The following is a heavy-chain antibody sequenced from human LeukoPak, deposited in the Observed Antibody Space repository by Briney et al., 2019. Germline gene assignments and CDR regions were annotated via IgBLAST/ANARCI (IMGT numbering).Heavy chain of an antibody. J-gene: IGHJ6*03. CDR1: GYTFTSYG. CDR3: ARDPSLHYYYMDV. V-gene: IGHV1-18*01. Sequence: GASVKVSCKASGYTFTSYGISWVRQAPGQGLEWMGWISAYNGNTNYAQKLQGRVTMTTDTSTSTAYMELRSLRSEDTAVYFCARDPSLHYYYMDVWGKGTTVTVSS. D-gene: IGHD2-21*02. CDR2: ISAYNGNT.